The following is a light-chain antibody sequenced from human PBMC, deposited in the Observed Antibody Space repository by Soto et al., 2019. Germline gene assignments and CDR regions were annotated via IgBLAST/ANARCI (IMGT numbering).Light chain of an antibody. V-gene: IGKV3-11*01. CDR2: DAS. CDR1: QSVSSY. Sequence: VVLPKSPDTLSLSPGETATLSCRASQSVSSYLAWYQQKPGQAPRLLIYDASNRATGIPARFSGSGSGTDFTLTISSLEPEDFAVYYCQQRSNWPLTFGGGTNVDIK. CDR3: QQRSNWPLT. J-gene: IGKJ4*01.